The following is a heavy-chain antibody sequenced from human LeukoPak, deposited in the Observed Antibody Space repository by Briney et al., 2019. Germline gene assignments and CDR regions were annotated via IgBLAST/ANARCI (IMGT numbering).Heavy chain of an antibody. D-gene: IGHD1-26*01. J-gene: IGHJ4*02. CDR2: INHSGST. Sequence: SETLSLTCAVYGGSFSGYYWSWIRQPPGKGLEWIGEINHSGSTNYNPSLKSRVTISVGTSKNQFSLKLSSVTAADTAVYYCARGRGSYPIYWGQGTLVTVSS. V-gene: IGHV4-34*01. CDR1: GGSFSGYY. CDR3: ARGRGSYPIY.